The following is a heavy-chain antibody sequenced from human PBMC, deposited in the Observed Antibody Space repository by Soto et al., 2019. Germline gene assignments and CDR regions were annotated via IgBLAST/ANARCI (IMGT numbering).Heavy chain of an antibody. D-gene: IGHD6-25*01. J-gene: IGHJ6*02. Sequence: QVQLVQSGAEVKKPGSSVKVSCKASGGTFSSYAISWVRQAPGQGLEWMGGIIPIFGTANYAQKFQGRVTIIADESTSTAYMELSSLRSEDTAVYYCARDRAAAADYYYGMDVWGQGTTVTVSS. CDR1: GGTFSSYA. V-gene: IGHV1-69*01. CDR2: IIPIFGTA. CDR3: ARDRAAAADYYYGMDV.